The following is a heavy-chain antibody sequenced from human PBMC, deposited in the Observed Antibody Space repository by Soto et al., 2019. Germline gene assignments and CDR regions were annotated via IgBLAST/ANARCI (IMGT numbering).Heavy chain of an antibody. CDR3: ATYYYGSGSQDYYGMDV. Sequence: ASVKVSCKASGYTFISYGISWVRQAPGQGLEWMGWISAYNGNTNYAQKLQGRVTMTTDTSTSTTYMELRSLRSDDTAVYYCATYYYGSGSQDYYGMDVWGQGTTVTVSS. D-gene: IGHD3-10*01. V-gene: IGHV1-18*01. CDR1: GYTFISYG. CDR2: ISAYNGNT. J-gene: IGHJ6*02.